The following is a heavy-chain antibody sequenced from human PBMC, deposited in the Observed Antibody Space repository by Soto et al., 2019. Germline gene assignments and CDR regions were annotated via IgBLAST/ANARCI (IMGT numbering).Heavy chain of an antibody. J-gene: IGHJ6*02. CDR3: ARRGYCTNGVCYYGMDV. D-gene: IGHD2-8*01. Sequence: PSETLSLTCTVSGGSISSGGYYWSWIRQHPGKGLEWIGYIYYSGSTYYNPSLKSRVTISVDKSKNQFSLKLSSVTAADTAVYYCARRGYCTNGVCYYGMDVWGQGTTVTVSS. CDR1: GGSISSGGYY. CDR2: IYYSGST. V-gene: IGHV4-31*03.